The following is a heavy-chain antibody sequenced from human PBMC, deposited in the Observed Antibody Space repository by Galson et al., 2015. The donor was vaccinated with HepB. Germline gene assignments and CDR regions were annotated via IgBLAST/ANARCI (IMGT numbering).Heavy chain of an antibody. D-gene: IGHD2-2*01. Sequence: SLRLSCAASGFTFNNYGMSWVRQGPGKGLEWVSGMDTSDNTFYADSVKGRFTISRDNSKNTLYLQMNSLRAEDTALYYCVRGAWGTKLDYWGQGTLVTVSS. CDR3: VRGAWGTKLDY. J-gene: IGHJ4*02. V-gene: IGHV3-23*01. CDR2: MDTSDNT. CDR1: GFTFNNYG.